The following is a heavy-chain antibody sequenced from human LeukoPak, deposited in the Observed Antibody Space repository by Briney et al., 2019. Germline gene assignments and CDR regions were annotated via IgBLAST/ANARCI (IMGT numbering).Heavy chain of an antibody. CDR1: GFTFSSYA. D-gene: IGHD6-6*01. CDR2: ISGSGGST. J-gene: IGHJ4*02. V-gene: IGHV3-23*01. CDR3: AKDRRGIAARPGLFDY. Sequence: GGSLRLSCAASGFTFSSYAMSWVRQAPGKGLEWVSAISGSGGSTYYADSVKGRFTISRDNSKNTLYLQMNSLRAEDTAVYYCAKDRRGIAARPGLFDYWGQGTLVTVSS.